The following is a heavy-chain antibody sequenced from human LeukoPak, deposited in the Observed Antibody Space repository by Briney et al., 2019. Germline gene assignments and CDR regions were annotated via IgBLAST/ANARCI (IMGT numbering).Heavy chain of an antibody. J-gene: IGHJ4*02. CDR3: ARDPGIAARPVFDY. D-gene: IGHD6-6*01. Sequence: GGSLRLSCTASGFTFSSYGMHWVRQAPGKGLEWVAVISFDGSNQYYADSVKGRFTISRDNSKNTLYLQMNSLRAEDTAVYYCARDPGIAARPVFDYWGQGTLVTVSS. V-gene: IGHV3-30*03. CDR2: ISFDGSNQ. CDR1: GFTFSSYG.